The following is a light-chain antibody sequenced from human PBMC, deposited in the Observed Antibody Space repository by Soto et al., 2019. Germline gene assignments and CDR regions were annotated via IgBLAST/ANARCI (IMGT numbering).Light chain of an antibody. CDR3: CSYAGDSTPYV. CDR1: SSDVGSYNF. J-gene: IGLJ1*01. Sequence: QSALTQPASVSGSPGQSITISCTGTSSDVGSYNFVSWYQQHPGKAPKVIIYEGTKRPSGVSNRFSGSKSGNTASLTISGRQAEVEADYYCCSYAGDSTPYVFGTGTKLTVL. V-gene: IGLV2-23*01. CDR2: EGT.